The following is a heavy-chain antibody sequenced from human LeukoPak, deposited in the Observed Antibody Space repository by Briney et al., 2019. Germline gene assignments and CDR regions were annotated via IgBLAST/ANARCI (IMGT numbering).Heavy chain of an antibody. CDR2: KYSSGST. V-gene: IGHV4-39*01. J-gene: IGHJ4*02. D-gene: IGHD5-24*01. CDR3: ARQKIGMATISTLEY. Sequence: PSETLSLTCTVSGGSISSSTSYWGWIRQPPGKGLEWIGRKYSSGSTYYNPSLKSRVTISVDTSENQVSLKLSSVTAADTAVYYCARQKIGMATISTLEYWGQGTLVTVSS. CDR1: GGSISSSTSY.